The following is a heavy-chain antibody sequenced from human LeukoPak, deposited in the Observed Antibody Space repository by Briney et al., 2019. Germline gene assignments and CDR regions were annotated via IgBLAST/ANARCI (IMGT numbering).Heavy chain of an antibody. CDR1: GYTFTSCY. J-gene: IGHJ5*02. CDR3: ARDSSGWHNWFDP. CDR2: INPNSGGT. V-gene: IGHV1-2*02. Sequence: ASVKVSCKASGYTFTSCYMHWVRQAPGQGLEWMGWINPNSGGTNYAQKFQGRVTMTRDTSISTAYMELSRLRSDDTAVYYCARDSSGWHNWFDPWGQGTLVTVSS. D-gene: IGHD6-19*01.